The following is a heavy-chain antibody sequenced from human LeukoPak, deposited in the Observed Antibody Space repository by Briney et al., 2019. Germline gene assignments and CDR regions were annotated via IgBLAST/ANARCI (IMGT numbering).Heavy chain of an antibody. CDR2: MNPNSGNT. J-gene: IGHJ4*02. V-gene: IGHV1-8*03. Sequence: GASVKVSCKASGYTFTSYDINWVRQATGQGLEWMGWMNPNSGNTGYAQKFQGRVTITRNTSISTAYMELSSLRSEDTAVYYCARGGGRRGYRDFDYWGQGTLVTVSS. D-gene: IGHD1-1*01. CDR1: GYTFTSYD. CDR3: ARGGGRRGYRDFDY.